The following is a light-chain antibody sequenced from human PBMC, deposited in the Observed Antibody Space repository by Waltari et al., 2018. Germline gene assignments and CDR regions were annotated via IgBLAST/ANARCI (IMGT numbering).Light chain of an antibody. J-gene: IGKJ1*01. CDR2: DAS. V-gene: IGKV3-11*01. CDR1: QSVSSY. Sequence: EIVLTQSPATLSLSPGERATLSCRASQSVSSYLAWYQQKPGQAPRLLIYDASNRATGIPARFSVSGSGTEFTLTISSLEPEDFAVYYCQQRSNWPPWTFGQGTKVEIK. CDR3: QQRSNWPPWT.